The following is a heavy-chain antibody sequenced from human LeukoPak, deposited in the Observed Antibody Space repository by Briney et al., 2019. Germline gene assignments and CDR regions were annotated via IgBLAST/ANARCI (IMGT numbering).Heavy chain of an antibody. Sequence: PGGSLRLSSAASGFTFYDYAMQWVRQAPGKGLEWISLFSGDGGSTYYADSVKGRFTISRDNSKNSLYLQMNSLRTEDTALYYCAKDWHPPYCGGYCWIDAFYIWGQGTMVTVSS. CDR2: FSGDGGST. CDR3: AKDWHPPYCGGYCWIDAFYI. D-gene: IGHD2-21*02. CDR1: GFTFYDYA. V-gene: IGHV3-43*02. J-gene: IGHJ3*02.